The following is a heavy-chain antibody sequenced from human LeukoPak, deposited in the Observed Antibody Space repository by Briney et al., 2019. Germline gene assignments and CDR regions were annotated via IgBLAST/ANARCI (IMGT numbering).Heavy chain of an antibody. V-gene: IGHV3-9*01. CDR3: AKTGSSGWYVSDPLDY. CDR2: ISWNSGSI. J-gene: IGHJ4*02. CDR1: GFTFDDYA. Sequence: QSGGSLRLSCAASGFTFDDYAMHWVRQAPGKGLEWVSGISWNSGSIGYADSVKGRFTISRDNAKNSLYLQMNSLRAEDTALYYCAKTGSSGWYVSDPLDYWGQGTLVTVSS. D-gene: IGHD6-19*01.